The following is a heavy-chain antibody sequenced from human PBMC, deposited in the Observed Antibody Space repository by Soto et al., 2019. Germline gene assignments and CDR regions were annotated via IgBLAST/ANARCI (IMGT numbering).Heavy chain of an antibody. V-gene: IGHV3-23*01. Sequence: GGSLRLSCAASGFTFSSYAMSWVRRAPGKGLEWVSAISGSGGSTYYADSVKGRFTISRDNSKNTLYLQMNSLRAEDTAVYYCAKSDGYNPYYFDYWGQGTLVTVSS. CDR2: ISGSGGST. CDR1: GFTFSSYA. D-gene: IGHD5-12*01. J-gene: IGHJ4*02. CDR3: AKSDGYNPYYFDY.